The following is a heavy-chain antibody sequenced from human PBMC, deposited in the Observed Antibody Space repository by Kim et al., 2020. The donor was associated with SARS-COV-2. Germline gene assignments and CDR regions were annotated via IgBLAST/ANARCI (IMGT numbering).Heavy chain of an antibody. CDR2: IYYSGST. CDR3: ARHGGYSYGQGGDIDY. D-gene: IGHD5-18*01. J-gene: IGHJ4*01. V-gene: IGHV4-39*01. Sequence: SETLSLTCTVSGGSISSSSYYWGWIRQPPGKGLEWIGSIYYSGSTYYNPSLKSRVTISVDTSKNQFSMRLSSVTAADTAVYYCARHGGYSYGQGGDIDY. CDR1: GGSISSSSYY.